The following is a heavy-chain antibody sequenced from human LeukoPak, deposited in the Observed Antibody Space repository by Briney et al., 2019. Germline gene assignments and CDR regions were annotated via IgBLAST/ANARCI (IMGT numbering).Heavy chain of an antibody. CDR3: ARWAEYQLPFSYYYMDV. CDR2: IYARGST. D-gene: IGHD2-2*01. V-gene: IGHV4-4*09. J-gene: IGHJ6*03. CDR1: GDSVTNYD. Sequence: SETLSLTCTVSGDSVTNYDWSWIRQAPGKGLEWIGNIYARGSTTYSPSLKSRVTTSIDTSKNHFSLRLTSVTAADAAVYCCARWAEYQLPFSYYYMDVWGKGTTVAVSS.